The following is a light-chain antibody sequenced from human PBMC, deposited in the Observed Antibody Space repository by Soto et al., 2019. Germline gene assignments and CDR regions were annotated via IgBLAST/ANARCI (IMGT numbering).Light chain of an antibody. CDR3: QQYYSYWT. CDR2: TTS. J-gene: IGKJ1*01. Sequence: AIRTTQSPSSFSASTGDRVTITCRASQGISSYLAWYQHKPGRAPELLIHTTSRLQSGVPSRFSGSGSGTDFTLTISCLQSEDFATYYCQQYYSYWTFGQGTKVDIK. V-gene: IGKV1-8*01. CDR1: QGISSY.